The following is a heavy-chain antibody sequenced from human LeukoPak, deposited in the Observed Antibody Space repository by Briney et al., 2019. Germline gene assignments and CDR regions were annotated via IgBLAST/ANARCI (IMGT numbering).Heavy chain of an antibody. D-gene: IGHD5-18*01. CDR3: ARDRPGNTAIDY. V-gene: IGHV3-74*01. J-gene: IGHJ4*02. CDR1: GFTFSTYW. CDR2: IHSDGRST. Sequence: GGSLRLSCAASGFTFSTYWMHWVRQAPGKGLVWVSRIHSDGRSTSYAASVNGRFTISRDNAKNTLYLQMNSLRAEDTAVYYCARDRPGNTAIDYWGQGTLVTVSS.